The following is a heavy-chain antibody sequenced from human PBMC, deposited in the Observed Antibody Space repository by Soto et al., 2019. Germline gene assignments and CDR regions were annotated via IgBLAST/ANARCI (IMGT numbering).Heavy chain of an antibody. V-gene: IGHV3-66*01. D-gene: IGHD3-10*01. CDR1: GFTVSSNY. CDR2: IYSGGST. J-gene: IGHJ4*02. CDR3: ARGGYMVRGAKPYYFDY. Sequence: EVQLVESGGGLVQPGGSLRLSCAASGFTVSSNYMSWVRQAPGKGLEWVSVIYSGGSTYYADSVKGRFTISRDNSKNTLYLQMYSLRVEDTAVYYCARGGYMVRGAKPYYFDYWGQGTLVTVSS.